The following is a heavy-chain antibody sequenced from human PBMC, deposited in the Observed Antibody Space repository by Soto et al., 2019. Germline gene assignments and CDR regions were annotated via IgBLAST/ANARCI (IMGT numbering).Heavy chain of an antibody. J-gene: IGHJ4*02. Sequence: VASVKVSCKASGGTFSSYTISWVRQAPGQGLEWMGRIIPILGIANYAQKFQGRVTITADKSTSTAYMELSSLRSEDTAVYYCTTDPVTMIVVVPSSGWGQGTLVTVSS. D-gene: IGHD3-22*01. CDR3: TTDPVTMIVVVPSSG. CDR1: GGTFSSYT. CDR2: IIPILGIA. V-gene: IGHV1-69*04.